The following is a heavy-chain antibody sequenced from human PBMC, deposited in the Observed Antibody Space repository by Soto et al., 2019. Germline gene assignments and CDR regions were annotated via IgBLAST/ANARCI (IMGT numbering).Heavy chain of an antibody. J-gene: IGHJ4*02. CDR3: ARGMNPQDY. CDR2: IYHSGTT. CDR1: GFSISSGFY. D-gene: IGHD6-13*01. V-gene: IGHV4-38-2*02. Sequence: TSETLSLTCNVSGFSISSGFYWGWVRQPPGKGLEWIGAIYHSGTTYFNPSLKSRVTMAIDTSKNQFSLSLASVAAADTAMYYCARGMNPQDYWGRGTLVTVSS.